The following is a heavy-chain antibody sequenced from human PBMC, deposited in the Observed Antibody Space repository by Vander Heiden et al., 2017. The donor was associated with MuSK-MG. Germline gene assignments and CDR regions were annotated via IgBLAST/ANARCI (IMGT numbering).Heavy chain of an antibody. Sequence: EVQLLESGGGLVQPGGSLRLSCAASGFTFSSYAMSWVRQAPWKGLEWVSAISGSRGSTYDADSVKGRFTISRDNSNHTLYLNLHSLRAEDTAVYYCLKKAPAAGNDYWFQGTLVADSS. CDR1: GFTFSSYA. V-gene: IGHV3-23*01. J-gene: IGHJ4*02. CDR3: LKKAPAAGNDY. CDR2: ISGSRGST. D-gene: IGHD6-13*01.